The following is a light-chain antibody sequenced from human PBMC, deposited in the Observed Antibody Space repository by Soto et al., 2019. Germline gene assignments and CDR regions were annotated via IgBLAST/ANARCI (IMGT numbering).Light chain of an antibody. CDR3: QQYDSFSRT. J-gene: IGKJ1*01. V-gene: IGKV1-39*01. Sequence: DIQMTQSPSSLSAFVGDRVTITCRTSQYISTFLNWYQQKPGKAPNLLISTASSLQSGVPSRFSGSGSGTDFTLTISSLQPDDFATYYCQQYDSFSRTFGQGTKVDIK. CDR2: TAS. CDR1: QYISTF.